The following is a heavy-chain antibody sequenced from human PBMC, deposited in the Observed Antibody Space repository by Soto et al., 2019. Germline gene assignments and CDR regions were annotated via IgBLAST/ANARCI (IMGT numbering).Heavy chain of an antibody. J-gene: IGHJ4*02. CDR2: IKSKTDGGTT. CDR3: TTVQYYYDSSGYYYSDY. Sequence: GGSLRLSCAASGFSFSDSAMHWVRQAPGKGLEWVGRIKSKTDGGTTDYAAPVKGRFTISRDDSKNTLYLQMNSLKTEDTAVYYCTTVQYYYDSSGYYYSDYWGQGTLVTVSS. CDR1: GFSFSDSA. V-gene: IGHV3-15*01. D-gene: IGHD3-22*01.